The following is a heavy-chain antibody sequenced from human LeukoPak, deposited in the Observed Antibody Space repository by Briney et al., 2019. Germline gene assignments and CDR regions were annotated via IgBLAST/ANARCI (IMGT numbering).Heavy chain of an antibody. D-gene: IGHD5-18*01. CDR2: ISSSSSYI. V-gene: IGHV3-21*01. J-gene: IGHJ4*02. Sequence: GGSLRLSCAASGFTFSSYNMNWVRQAPGKGLEWVSSISSSSSYIYYADSVKGRFTISRDNAKNSLYLQMNSLRAEDTAVYYCASLRVGRGYSYGLYYFDYWGQGTLVTVSS. CDR3: ASLRVGRGYSYGLYYFDY. CDR1: GFTFSSYN.